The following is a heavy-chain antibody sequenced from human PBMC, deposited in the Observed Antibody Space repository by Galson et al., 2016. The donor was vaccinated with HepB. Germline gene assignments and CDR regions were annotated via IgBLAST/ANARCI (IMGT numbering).Heavy chain of an antibody. J-gene: IGHJ4*02. Sequence: SLRLSCAASSGFPFSSYGLHWVRQAPGKGLEWIGFVRSEAYGGTREYAASVKGRFTISRDDSKSVAYLQMNSLKTDGTAVYYCARAPFYINRGYYFDYWGRGIMVTVSS. CDR3: ARAPFYINRGYYFDY. V-gene: IGHV3-49*04. CDR1: GFPFSSYG. D-gene: IGHD5-12*01. CDR2: VRSEAYGGTR.